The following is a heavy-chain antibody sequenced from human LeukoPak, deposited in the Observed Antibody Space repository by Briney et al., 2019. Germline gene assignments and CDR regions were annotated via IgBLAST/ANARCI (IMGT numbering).Heavy chain of an antibody. D-gene: IGHD6-13*01. CDR1: GFTFSSYG. J-gene: IGHJ4*02. CDR3: ARDGISGMGAAAGSAFDY. CDR2: IWYDGSNK. Sequence: GGSLRLSCAASGFTFSSYGMHWVRQAPGKGLEWVAGIWYDGSNKYYADSVKGRFTISRDNSKNTLYLQMNSLRAEDTAVYYCARDGISGMGAAAGSAFDYWGQGTLVTVSS. V-gene: IGHV3-33*01.